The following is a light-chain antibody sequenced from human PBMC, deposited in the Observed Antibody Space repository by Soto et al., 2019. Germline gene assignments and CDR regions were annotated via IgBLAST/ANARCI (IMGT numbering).Light chain of an antibody. J-gene: IGLJ1*01. Sequence: QSVLTQPPSVSGAPGQRVTISCTGSSSNIGAGYDVHWYQQLPGTAPKLLIYANTNRPSGVPDRFSGSKSGTSASLAITGLQAEDEADYYCHSYDSSLSGYVFGTGTKVTVL. CDR2: ANT. V-gene: IGLV1-40*01. CDR1: SSNIGAGYD. CDR3: HSYDSSLSGYV.